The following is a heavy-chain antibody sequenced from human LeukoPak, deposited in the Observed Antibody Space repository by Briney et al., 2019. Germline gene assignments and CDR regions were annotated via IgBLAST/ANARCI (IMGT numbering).Heavy chain of an antibody. Sequence: GGSLRLSCAASGFTFDDYGMSWVRQAPGKGLEWVSGINWNGGSTGYADSVKGRFTISRDNAKNSLYLQMNSLRAEHTALYYCARDWDYYGSGSYYTGFDYWGQGTLVTVSS. CDR2: INWNGGST. CDR3: ARDWDYYGSGSYYTGFDY. J-gene: IGHJ4*02. V-gene: IGHV3-20*04. D-gene: IGHD3-10*01. CDR1: GFTFDDYG.